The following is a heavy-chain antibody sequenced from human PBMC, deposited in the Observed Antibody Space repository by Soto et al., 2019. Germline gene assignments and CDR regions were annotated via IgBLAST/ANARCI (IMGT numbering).Heavy chain of an antibody. CDR3: ARDYYDNRGYGVSVRSFDN. CDR1: GLTFSSSS. CDR2: ISSGSTYI. J-gene: IGHJ4*02. Sequence: GGSLRLSCAASGLTFSSSSMNWVRQAPGNGLEWVSTISSGSTYIYYADSVKGRFSVSRDNAKNSLYLQLNSLRVEDTAVYYCARDYYDNRGYGVSVRSFDNWGQGIMVTVSS. V-gene: IGHV3-21*01. D-gene: IGHD3-22*01.